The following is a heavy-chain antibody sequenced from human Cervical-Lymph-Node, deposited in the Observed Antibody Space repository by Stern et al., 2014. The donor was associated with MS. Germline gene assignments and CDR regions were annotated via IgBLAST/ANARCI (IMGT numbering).Heavy chain of an antibody. Sequence: VQLVQSGAEVKKPGSSVNVSCKASGGKFSSFAVSWVRQAPGQGLEWMGRIIPIIGLANYAQKFQTRLTITADKSTSTVYMELTSLTSEDTALYYCARGIVTNRPASTLHNLFDPWGQGTLVTVSS. J-gene: IGHJ5*02. D-gene: IGHD4-17*01. CDR3: ARGIVTNRPASTLHNLFDP. CDR2: IIPIIGLA. CDR1: GGKFSSFA. V-gene: IGHV1-69*09.